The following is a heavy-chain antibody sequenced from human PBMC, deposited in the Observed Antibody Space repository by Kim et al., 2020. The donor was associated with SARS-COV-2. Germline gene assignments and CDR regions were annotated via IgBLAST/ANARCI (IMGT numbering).Heavy chain of an antibody. CDR1: GFTFSSYA. J-gene: IGHJ6*02. CDR2: ISYDGSNK. D-gene: IGHD3-3*01. Sequence: GGSLRLSCAASGFTFSSYAMHWVRQAPGKGLEWVAVISYDGSNKYYADSVKGRFTISRDNSKNTLYLQMNSLRAEDTAVYYCARGRGYDFWSGYYPAMDVWGQGTTVTVSS. V-gene: IGHV3-30*04. CDR3: ARGRGYDFWSGYYPAMDV.